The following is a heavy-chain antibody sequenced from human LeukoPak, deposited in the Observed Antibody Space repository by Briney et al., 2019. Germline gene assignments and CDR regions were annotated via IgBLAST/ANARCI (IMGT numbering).Heavy chain of an antibody. CDR2: NYYSGST. V-gene: IGHV4-39*01. D-gene: IGHD6-19*01. Sequence: KPSETLSLTCTVSGGSISSSGNSWGWIRQPPEKGLEWIGSNYYSGSTYYNPSLESRVTTSVDTSRNQFSLRLNSVTAADTAVYYCARHVFGQQWLAKLYYFDYWGQGTLVTVSS. CDR1: GGSISSSGNS. CDR3: ARHVFGQQWLAKLYYFDY. J-gene: IGHJ4*02.